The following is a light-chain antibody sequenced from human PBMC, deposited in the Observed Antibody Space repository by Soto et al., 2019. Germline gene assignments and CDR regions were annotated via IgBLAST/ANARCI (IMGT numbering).Light chain of an antibody. J-gene: IGLJ1*01. CDR1: SSDVGGYNY. Sequence: QSALTQPPSASGSPGQSVTISCTGTSSDVGGYNYVSWYQQHPGKAPKLMIYEVSKRPSGVPDRFSGSKSGNTASLTVSGLQAEDEADYYCSSYAGINTFYVFGTGTKRPVL. CDR3: SSYAGINTFYV. V-gene: IGLV2-8*01. CDR2: EVS.